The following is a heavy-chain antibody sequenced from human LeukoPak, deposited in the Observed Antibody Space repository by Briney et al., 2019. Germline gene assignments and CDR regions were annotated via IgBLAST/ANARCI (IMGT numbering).Heavy chain of an antibody. Sequence: GESLKISCKGSGYSFTSYWIGWVRQMPGKGLEWMGIIYPGDSDTRYSPSFQGQVTISADKSISTAYLQWSSLKASDTAMYYCARLDTRWLKFLADAFDIWGQGTMVTVSS. V-gene: IGHV5-51*01. CDR1: GYSFTSYW. CDR2: IYPGDSDT. CDR3: ARLDTRWLKFLADAFDI. D-gene: IGHD5-24*01. J-gene: IGHJ3*02.